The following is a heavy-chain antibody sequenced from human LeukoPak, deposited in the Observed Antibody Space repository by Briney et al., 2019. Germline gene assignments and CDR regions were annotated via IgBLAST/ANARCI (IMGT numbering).Heavy chain of an antibody. D-gene: IGHD2-15*01. CDR2: INPNSGGT. Sequence: ASVKVSCKASGYTFTGYYMHWVRQAPGQGLEWMGWINPNSGGTNYEQKFQGRVTMTRDTSISTAYMELSSLRSEDTAVYYCAREMVGGNFDYWGQGTLVTVSS. CDR1: GYTFTGYY. J-gene: IGHJ4*02. CDR3: AREMVGGNFDY. V-gene: IGHV1-2*02.